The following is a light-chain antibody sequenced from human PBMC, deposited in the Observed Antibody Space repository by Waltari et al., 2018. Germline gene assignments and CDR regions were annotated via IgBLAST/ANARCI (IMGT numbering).Light chain of an antibody. J-gene: IGKJ1*01. CDR3: QQGYGTPRT. V-gene: IGKV1-39*01. CDR2: KAS. Sequence: DIQVTQSPSSLSASVGDRVPITCRTSENVNNYLNWYHQKPGTAPKVLIYKASTLQGGVPPRFSGTGAGTEYTRTINYLQADDVATYYCQQGYGTPRTFGRGTNVEI. CDR1: ENVNNY.